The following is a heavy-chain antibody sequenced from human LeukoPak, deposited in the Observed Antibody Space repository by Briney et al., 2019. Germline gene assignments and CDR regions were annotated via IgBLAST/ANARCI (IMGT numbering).Heavy chain of an antibody. J-gene: IGHJ4*02. CDR1: GYTLTELS. D-gene: IGHD6-19*01. V-gene: IGHV1-24*01. CDR3: ATDLAVAGTFSY. CDR2: FDPEDGET. Sequence: ASVKVSCKVSGYTLTELSMHWVRQAPGKGLVWMGGFDPEDGETIYAQKFQGRVTMTEDTSTDTAYMELSSLRSEDTAVYYCATDLAVAGTFSYWGQGTLVTVSS.